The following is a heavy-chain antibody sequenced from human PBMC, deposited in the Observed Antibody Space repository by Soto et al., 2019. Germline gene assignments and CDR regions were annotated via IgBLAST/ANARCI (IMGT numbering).Heavy chain of an antibody. CDR1: GGTFSSYA. Sequence: QVQLVQSGAEVKKPGSSVKVSCKASGGTFSSYAISWVRQAPGQGLEWMGGIIPIFGTANYAQKFQGRFTITADESKSTAYKELSSLRSEDTAVDYCARPLHEVYPETTGTHYYCYGMDVWGQGTTVTVSS. CDR3: ARPLHEVYPETTGTHYYCYGMDV. V-gene: IGHV1-69*01. D-gene: IGHD4-4*01. CDR2: IIPIFGTA. J-gene: IGHJ6*02.